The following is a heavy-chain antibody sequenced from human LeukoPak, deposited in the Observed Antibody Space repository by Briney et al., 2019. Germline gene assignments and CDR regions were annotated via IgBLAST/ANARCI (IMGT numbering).Heavy chain of an antibody. Sequence: ASVKVSCKASGYTFTSYGISWVRQAPGQGLEWMGWISAYNGNTNYAQKLQGRVTMTTDTSTSTVYMQLSSLRSEDTAVYYCARDGSGSSAFDYWGQGTLVTVSS. D-gene: IGHD1-26*01. J-gene: IGHJ4*02. V-gene: IGHV1-18*01. CDR2: ISAYNGNT. CDR3: ARDGSGSSAFDY. CDR1: GYTFTSYG.